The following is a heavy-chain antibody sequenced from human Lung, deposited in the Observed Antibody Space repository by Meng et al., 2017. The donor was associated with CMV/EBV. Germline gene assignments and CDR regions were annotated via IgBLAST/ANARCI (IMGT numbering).Heavy chain of an antibody. CDR2: ISSSGSTI. CDR3: AREGSYNDSSDLPTH. CDR1: GFTFSSYE. D-gene: IGHD3-22*01. V-gene: IGHV3-48*03. J-gene: IGHJ4*03. Sequence: SCAASGFTFSSYEMNWVRQAPGKGLEWVSYISSSGSTIYYADSVKGRFTISRDNAKNSLYLQMNSLGAEDTAVYYCAREGSYNDSSDLPTHWGQGKXVNGAS.